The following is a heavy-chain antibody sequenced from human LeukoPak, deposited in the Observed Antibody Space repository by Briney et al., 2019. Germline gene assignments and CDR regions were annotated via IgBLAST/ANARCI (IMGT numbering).Heavy chain of an antibody. Sequence: ASVKVSCKASGYTFTGYYMHWVGQAPGQGLEWMGWINPNSGGTNYAQKFQGRVTMTRDTSISTAYMELSRLRSDDTAVYYCASVVVVTATYSGDYWGQGTLVTVSS. CDR1: GYTFTGYY. CDR2: INPNSGGT. D-gene: IGHD2-21*02. V-gene: IGHV1-2*02. J-gene: IGHJ4*02. CDR3: ASVVVVTATYSGDY.